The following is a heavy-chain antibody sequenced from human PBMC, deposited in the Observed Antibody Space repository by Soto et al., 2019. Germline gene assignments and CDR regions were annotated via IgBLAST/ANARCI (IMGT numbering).Heavy chain of an antibody. D-gene: IGHD2-15*01. CDR3: AKGDCSGGSCSSQSDY. Sequence: GGSLRLSCAASGFTFSSYGMHWVRQAPGKGLEWVSSISASGSGTYYGDPVKGRFTISRDRSKNTLYLQMNSLRAEDTAVYYCAKGDCSGGSCSSQSDYWGQGTLVTVSS. J-gene: IGHJ4*02. V-gene: IGHV3-23*01. CDR2: ISASGSGT. CDR1: GFTFSSYG.